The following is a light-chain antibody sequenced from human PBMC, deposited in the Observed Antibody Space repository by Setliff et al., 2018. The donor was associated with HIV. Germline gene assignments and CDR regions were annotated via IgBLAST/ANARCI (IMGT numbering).Light chain of an antibody. CDR1: SSDVGGYNY. V-gene: IGLV2-14*01. Sequence: QSVLAQPASVSGPPGQSITISCTGTSSDVGGYNYFSWYQQHPGKAPKFMIYDVSKRPSGVSNRFSGSKSGNTASLTISGLQAEDEADYYCSSYTSSSTYVFGTGTKVTVL. CDR3: SSYTSSSTYV. CDR2: DVS. J-gene: IGLJ1*01.